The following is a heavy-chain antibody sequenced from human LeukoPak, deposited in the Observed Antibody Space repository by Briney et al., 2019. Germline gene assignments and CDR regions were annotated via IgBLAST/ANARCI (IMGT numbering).Heavy chain of an antibody. CDR1: GYTFTSYA. V-gene: IGHV1-3*01. J-gene: IGHJ4*02. Sequence: ASVKVSCKASGYTFTSYAMHWVRQAPGQRLEWMGWINAGNGNTKYSQKFQGRVTITRATSASTAYMELSSLRSEDTAVYYCAREGYCSGGRCYILDYWGQGTLVTVSS. CDR3: AREGYCSGGRCYILDY. CDR2: INAGNGNT. D-gene: IGHD2-15*01.